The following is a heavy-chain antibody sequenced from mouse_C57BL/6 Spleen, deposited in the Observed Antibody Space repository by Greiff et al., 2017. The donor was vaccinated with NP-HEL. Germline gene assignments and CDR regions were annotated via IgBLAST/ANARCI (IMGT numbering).Heavy chain of an antibody. J-gene: IGHJ2*01. CDR1: GYTFTSYW. CDR2: IHPNSGST. Sequence: QVQLQQPGAELVKPGASVKLSCKASGYTFTSYWMHWVKQRPGQGLEWIGMIHPNSGSTNYNEKFKSKATLTVDKSSSTAYMQRSSLTSEDSAVYLCARSPSTMITPFDYWGQGTTLTVSS. D-gene: IGHD2-4*01. CDR3: ARSPSTMITPFDY. V-gene: IGHV1-64*01.